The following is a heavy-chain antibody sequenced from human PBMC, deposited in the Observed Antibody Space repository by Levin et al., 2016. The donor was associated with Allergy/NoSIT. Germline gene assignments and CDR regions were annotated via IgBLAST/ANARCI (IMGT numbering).Heavy chain of an antibody. CDR3: ARSLTAAAGNYYYYYYMDV. CDR1: GGSISSYY. CDR2: INHSGST. Sequence: SETLSLTCTVSGGSISSYYWSWIRQPPGKGLEWIGEINHSGSTNYNPSLKSQVTISVDTSKNQFSLKLSSVTAADTAVYYCARSLTAAAGNYYYYYYMDVWGKGTTVTVSS. J-gene: IGHJ6*03. V-gene: IGHV4-34*01. D-gene: IGHD6-13*01.